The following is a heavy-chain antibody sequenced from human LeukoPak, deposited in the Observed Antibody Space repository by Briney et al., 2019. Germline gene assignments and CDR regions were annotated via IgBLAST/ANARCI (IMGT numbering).Heavy chain of an antibody. CDR2: ISRSSSYI. J-gene: IGHJ5*02. CDR1: GFTFSSYS. CDR3: ASDIVVVPAAMGGNWFDP. Sequence: GGSLRLSCAASGFTFSSYSMNWVRQAPGKGLEWVSSISRSSSYIYYADSVKGRFTISRDNAKNSLYLQMNSLRAEDTAVYYCASDIVVVPAAMGGNWFDPWGQGTLVTVSS. V-gene: IGHV3-21*01. D-gene: IGHD2-2*01.